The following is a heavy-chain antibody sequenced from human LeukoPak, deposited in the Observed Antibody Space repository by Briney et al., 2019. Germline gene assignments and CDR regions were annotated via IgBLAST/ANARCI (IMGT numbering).Heavy chain of an antibody. V-gene: IGHV3-15*01. Sequence: GGSLRLSCAASGFTFRNAWMSWVRQAPGKGLEWVGRIKSKTDGGTTDYAAPVKGRFTISRDDSKNTLYLQMNSLKTEDTAVYYCAKDQLRDCSSTSCLNDAFDIWGQGTMVTVSS. CDR2: IKSKTDGGTT. J-gene: IGHJ3*02. CDR1: GFTFRNAW. CDR3: AKDQLRDCSSTSCLNDAFDI. D-gene: IGHD2-2*01.